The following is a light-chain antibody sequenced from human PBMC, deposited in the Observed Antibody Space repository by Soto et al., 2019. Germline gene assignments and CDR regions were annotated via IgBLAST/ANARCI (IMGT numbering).Light chain of an antibody. CDR1: QTVSSTY. Sequence: EIVLTQSPGTLSLSPGERATLSCRASQTVSSTYLAWYQQKPGQAPRLLIHGASSRAPGIPDRFSGSGSGTEFTLTISSLQPDDFATYYCQQYNSYSPLTFGQGTKVEIK. CDR3: QQYNSYSPLT. V-gene: IGKV3-20*01. CDR2: GAS. J-gene: IGKJ1*01.